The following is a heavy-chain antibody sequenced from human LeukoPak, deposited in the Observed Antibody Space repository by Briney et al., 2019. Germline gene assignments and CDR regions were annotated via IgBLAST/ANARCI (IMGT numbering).Heavy chain of an antibody. D-gene: IGHD3-22*01. J-gene: IGHJ4*02. CDR1: GGSISSSNFY. Sequence: SETLSLTCTVSGGSISSSNFYWGWIRQPPGKGLEWIGYIYYSGSTNYNPSLKSRVTISVDTSKNQFSLKLSSVTAADTAVYYCARGADYYDSSGYYYFDYWGQGTLVTVSS. V-gene: IGHV4-61*05. CDR3: ARGADYYDSSGYYYFDY. CDR2: IYYSGST.